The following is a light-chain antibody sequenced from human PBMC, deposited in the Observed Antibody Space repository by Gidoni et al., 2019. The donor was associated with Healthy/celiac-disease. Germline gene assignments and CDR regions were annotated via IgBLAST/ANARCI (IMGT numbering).Light chain of an antibody. CDR1: QSVSSSY. CDR2: GAA. Sequence: EIVLTQSPGTLSWSPGERATLSCRASQSVSSSYLAWYQQKPGQAPRHLIYGAASRAPGIPDRFSGSGTGTDFTLTISRLEPEVFAVYYCQQYGSSLYSFGQGTKLEIK. CDR3: QQYGSSLYS. V-gene: IGKV3-20*01. J-gene: IGKJ2*03.